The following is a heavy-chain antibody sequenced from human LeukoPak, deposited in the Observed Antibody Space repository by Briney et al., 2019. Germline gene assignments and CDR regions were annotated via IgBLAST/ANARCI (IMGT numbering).Heavy chain of an antibody. D-gene: IGHD5-18*01. Sequence: GGSLRLSSAASGFTVISNYMSWVRQAPGKGLEWVSVIYSGGSTYYADSVKGRFTISRHNSKNTQYLQMNSLRAEDTAVYYCAREKNVDTAMGLYYYGMDVWGQGTTVTVSS. V-gene: IGHV3-53*04. CDR3: AREKNVDTAMGLYYYGMDV. J-gene: IGHJ6*02. CDR1: GFTVISNY. CDR2: IYSGGST.